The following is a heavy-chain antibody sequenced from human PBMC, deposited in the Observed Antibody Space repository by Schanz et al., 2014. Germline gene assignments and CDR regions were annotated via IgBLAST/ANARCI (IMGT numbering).Heavy chain of an antibody. D-gene: IGHD6-13*01. CDR1: GFNFKAYA. CDR2: ITGSGSKT. Sequence: EAQLLESGGGLVQPGGSLRLSCAASGFNFKAYAMSWVRQAPGKGLEWVSAITGSGSKTYYADSVKGRFTISRDNSKNTLDLQMNSLRAEDTAIYYCAKDLAAVGVFDYWGQGSLVTVSS. CDR3: AKDLAAVGVFDY. J-gene: IGHJ4*02. V-gene: IGHV3-23*01.